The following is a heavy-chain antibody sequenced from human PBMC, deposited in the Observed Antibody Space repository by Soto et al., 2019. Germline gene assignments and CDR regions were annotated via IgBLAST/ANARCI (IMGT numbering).Heavy chain of an antibody. CDR3: ARMPVDDFWSDAHFALDY. D-gene: IGHD3-3*01. J-gene: IGHJ4*02. Sequence: QVQLVQSGAEVKKPGASVKVSCKASGYTFTSYVISWVRQAPAQGLEWMGWISAYNGNTNYAQKLQGKVTMTTDTTTSTAYMELRSLRSDDTAVYYCARMPVDDFWSDAHFALDYWGQGTLVTVSS. V-gene: IGHV1-18*01. CDR2: ISAYNGNT. CDR1: GYTFTSYV.